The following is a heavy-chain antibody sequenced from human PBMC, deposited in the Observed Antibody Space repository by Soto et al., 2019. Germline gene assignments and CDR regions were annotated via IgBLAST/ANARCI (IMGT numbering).Heavy chain of an antibody. CDR1: GYTFTSYY. CDR3: GRDVVCSGGSCYSLRFDP. Sequence: ASVKVSCKASGYTFTSYYMHWVRQAPGQGLEWMGIINPSGGSTSYAQKFQGRVTMTRDTSTSTVYMELSSLRSEDTAVYYCGRDVVCSGGSCYSLRFDPWGQGTLVTVSS. V-gene: IGHV1-46*03. J-gene: IGHJ5*02. CDR2: INPSGGST. D-gene: IGHD2-15*01.